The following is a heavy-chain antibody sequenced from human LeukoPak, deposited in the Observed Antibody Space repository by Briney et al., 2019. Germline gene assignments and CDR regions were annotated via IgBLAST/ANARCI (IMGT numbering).Heavy chain of an antibody. V-gene: IGHV3-9*01. CDR3: AKESTAFDI. J-gene: IGHJ3*02. Sequence: GRSLTLSCAASGFTFDDYAMHWVRHAPGKGLEWVSGISWNSGSIGYADSVKGRFTISRDNAKNSLYLQMNSLRAEDAALYYCAKESTAFDIWGQGTMVTVSS. CDR1: GFTFDDYA. CDR2: ISWNSGSI.